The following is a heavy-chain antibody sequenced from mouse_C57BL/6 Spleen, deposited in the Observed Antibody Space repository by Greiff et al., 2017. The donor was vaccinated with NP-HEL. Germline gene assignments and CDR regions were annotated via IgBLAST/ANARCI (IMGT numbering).Heavy chain of an antibody. CDR1: GYTFTSYW. CDR3: ARYWYFDV. Sequence: VQLQQPGAELVRPGSSVKLSCKASGYTFTSYWLDWLKQRPGQGLAWIGNIYPSDSETHYNQQFKDKATLTVDKSSSTAYMQISSLTSEDSAVYYCARYWYFDVWGTGTTVTVSS. V-gene: IGHV1-61*01. J-gene: IGHJ1*03. CDR2: IYPSDSET.